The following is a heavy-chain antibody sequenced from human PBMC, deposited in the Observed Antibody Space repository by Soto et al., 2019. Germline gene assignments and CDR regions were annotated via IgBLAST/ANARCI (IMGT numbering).Heavy chain of an antibody. V-gene: IGHV3-30-3*01. J-gene: IGHJ6*02. D-gene: IGHD3-3*01. CDR3: ARGYDFWSGYYYPYGMDV. CDR1: GFTFSGYA. Sequence: GGSLRLSCAASGFTFSGYALHWVRQAPGKGLEWVAVISYDGSNKNYADSVKGRFTISRDNSKNTLYLQMNSLRAEDTAVYYCARGYDFWSGYYYPYGMDVWGQGTTVTVSS. CDR2: ISYDGSNK.